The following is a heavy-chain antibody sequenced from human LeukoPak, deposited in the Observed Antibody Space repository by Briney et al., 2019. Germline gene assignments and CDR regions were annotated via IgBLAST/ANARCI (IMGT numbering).Heavy chain of an antibody. CDR2: ISDSGGST. CDR3: VRGYSFGPYGMDV. J-gene: IGHJ6*02. CDR1: GFAFSRYG. Sequence: EPGRSLRLSCAASGFAFSRYGTHWVRQAPGKGLEYVSAISDSGGSTYYADSVKGRFTISRDNSKNTLYLQMSSLRAEDTAVYFCVRGYSFGPYGMDVWGQGTTVTVSS. D-gene: IGHD2-15*01. V-gene: IGHV3-64D*09.